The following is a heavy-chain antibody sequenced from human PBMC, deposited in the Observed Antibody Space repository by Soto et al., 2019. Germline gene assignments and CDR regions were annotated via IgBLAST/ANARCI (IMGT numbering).Heavy chain of an antibody. D-gene: IGHD1-1*01. CDR3: ARDPGTAHYYYYGMDV. CDR1: GFTFSSYS. CDR2: ISSSSSYI. J-gene: IGHJ6*02. V-gene: IGHV3-21*01. Sequence: GGSLRLSCAASGFTFSSYSMNWVRQAPGKGLEWVSSISSSSSYIYYADSVKGRFTISRDNAKNSLYLQMNSLRAEDTAVYYCARDPGTAHYYYYGMDVWGQGTTVTVSS.